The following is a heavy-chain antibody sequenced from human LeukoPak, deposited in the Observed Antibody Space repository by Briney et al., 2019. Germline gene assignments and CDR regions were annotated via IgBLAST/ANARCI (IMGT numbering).Heavy chain of an antibody. Sequence: PGGSLRLSCAASGFTFSDYYMGWIRQAPGKGLEWIGSIYYSGSTYYNPSLKSRVTISVDTSKNQFSLKLSSVTAADTAVYYCARYDSSGYVCWGQGTLVTVSS. J-gene: IGHJ4*02. D-gene: IGHD3-22*01. V-gene: IGHV4-38-2*01. CDR3: ARYDSSGYVC. CDR2: IYYSGST. CDR1: GFTFSDYY.